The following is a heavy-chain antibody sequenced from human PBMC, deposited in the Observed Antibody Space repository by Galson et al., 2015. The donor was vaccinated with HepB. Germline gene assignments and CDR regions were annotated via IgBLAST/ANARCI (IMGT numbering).Heavy chain of an antibody. D-gene: IGHD3-3*01. CDR1: GFTVSSNY. CDR2: IYSGGST. CDR3: AREGYAFWSGHYGSY. J-gene: IGHJ4*02. V-gene: IGHV3-53*01. Sequence: SLRLSCATSGFTVSSNYMSWVRQAPGKGLEWVTVIYSGGSTYYADSVKGRFTISRDNSKNTLYLQMNSLRAEDTAVYYCAREGYAFWSGHYGSYWGQGTLVTVSS.